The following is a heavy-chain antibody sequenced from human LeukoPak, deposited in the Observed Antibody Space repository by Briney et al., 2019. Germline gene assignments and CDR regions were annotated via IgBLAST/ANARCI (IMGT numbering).Heavy chain of an antibody. CDR3: ARDGHYYDSSAPTFGNWFDP. CDR2: IYTSGST. J-gene: IGHJ5*02. CDR1: GGSISSYY. D-gene: IGHD3-22*01. Sequence: PSETLSLTCTVSGGSISSYYWSWIRQRAGKGLEWIGRIYTSGSTNYNPSLKSRVTMSVDTSKNQFSLKLSSVTAADTAVYYCARDGHYYDSSAPTFGNWFDPWGQGTLVTVSS. V-gene: IGHV4-4*07.